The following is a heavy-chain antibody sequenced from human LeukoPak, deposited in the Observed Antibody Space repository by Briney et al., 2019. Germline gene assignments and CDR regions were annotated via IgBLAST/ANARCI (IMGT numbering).Heavy chain of an antibody. J-gene: IGHJ1*01. Sequence: GGSLRLSCAASGFTFDDYGMSWVRQAPGKGPEWVSGINWNGGSTGYADSVKGRFTISRDNAKNSLYLQMNSLRAEDTALYYCARSGPCSGGSCYLEYFQHWGQGTLVTVSS. D-gene: IGHD2-15*01. CDR1: GFTFDDYG. CDR3: ARSGPCSGGSCYLEYFQH. V-gene: IGHV3-20*04. CDR2: INWNGGST.